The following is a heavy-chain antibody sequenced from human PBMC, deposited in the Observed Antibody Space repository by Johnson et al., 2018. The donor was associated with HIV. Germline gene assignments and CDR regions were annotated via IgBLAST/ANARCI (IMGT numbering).Heavy chain of an antibody. CDR1: GFSFDEYD. J-gene: IGHJ3*02. Sequence: VQLVESGGGLVQPGGSLRLSCEASGFSFDEYDMSWVRQAPGTGLEWVSGINWISGTIGYAVSVTRRFPISRDNAKKSLYLQMNSLRAGDTAVYYCARGSSYYYDSSGYAFDIWGQGTMVTVSS. D-gene: IGHD3-22*01. CDR2: INWISGTI. V-gene: IGHV3-20*04. CDR3: ARGSSYYYDSSGYAFDI.